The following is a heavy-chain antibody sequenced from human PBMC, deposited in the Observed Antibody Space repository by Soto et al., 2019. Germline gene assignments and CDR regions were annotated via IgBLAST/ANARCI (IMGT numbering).Heavy chain of an antibody. J-gene: IGHJ3*02. D-gene: IGHD2-2*01. Sequence: ASVKVSCKVSGYTLTELSMHWVRQAPGKGLEWMGGFDPEDGETIYAQKFQGRVTMTEDTSTDTAYMELSSLRSEDTAVYYCATDLWWFMANIVVRRAKGGSAFDIWGQGTMVTVSS. V-gene: IGHV1-24*01. CDR3: ATDLWWFMANIVVRRAKGGSAFDI. CDR1: GYTLTELS. CDR2: FDPEDGET.